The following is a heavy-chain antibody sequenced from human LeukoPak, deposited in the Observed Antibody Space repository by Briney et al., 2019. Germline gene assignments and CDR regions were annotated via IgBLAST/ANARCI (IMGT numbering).Heavy chain of an antibody. CDR2: INHSGST. CDR3: ARGAHSGSYH. V-gene: IGHV4-34*01. J-gene: IGHJ1*01. D-gene: IGHD1-26*01. Sequence: PWGSLRLSCAASGFTFGSYWMNWARQAPGKGLEWIGEINHSGSTNYNPSLKSRVTISVDTSKNQFSLKLSSVTAADTAVYYCARGAHSGSYHWGQGTLVTVSS. CDR1: GFTFGSYW.